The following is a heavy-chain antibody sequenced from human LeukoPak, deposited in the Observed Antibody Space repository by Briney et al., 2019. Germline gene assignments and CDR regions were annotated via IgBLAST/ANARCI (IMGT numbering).Heavy chain of an antibody. CDR2: IYSGGST. Sequence: EGSLRLSCAASGFTVSSNCMSWVRQAPGKGLEWVSVIYSGGSTYYADSVKARFTISRDNSKNTLYLQMNSLRAEDTAVYYCARDIRAAGIFDYWGQGTLVTVSS. CDR1: GFTVSSNC. J-gene: IGHJ4*02. V-gene: IGHV3-66*02. CDR3: ARDIRAAGIFDY. D-gene: IGHD6-13*01.